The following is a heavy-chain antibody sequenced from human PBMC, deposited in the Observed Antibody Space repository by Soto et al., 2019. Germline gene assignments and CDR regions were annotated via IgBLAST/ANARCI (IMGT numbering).Heavy chain of an antibody. Sequence: QVQLVQSGAEVKKPGSSVKVSCKASGGTFSSYAISWVRQAPGQGLEWMGGIIPIFGTANYAQKFQGRVTITADESTRTAYMALSSLRSEDTAVYYCASPPSSNRYYYGMDVWGQGTTVTVSS. J-gene: IGHJ6*02. CDR2: IIPIFGTA. D-gene: IGHD4-4*01. CDR1: GGTFSSYA. CDR3: ASPPSSNRYYYGMDV. V-gene: IGHV1-69*12.